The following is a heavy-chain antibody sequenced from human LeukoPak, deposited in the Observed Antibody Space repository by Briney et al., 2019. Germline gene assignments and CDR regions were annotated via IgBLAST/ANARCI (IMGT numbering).Heavy chain of an antibody. CDR3: ATYDSSGYYRYSFDH. V-gene: IGHV4-59*11. D-gene: IGHD3-22*01. J-gene: IGHJ4*02. CDR2: IHNSGST. Sequence: PSETLSLTCTVSGDSMSTHYWNWIRQPPGKGLEWIGYIHNSGSTNYNPSLKSRVTISVDTSKNQFSLKLNSVTAADTAVYYCATYDSSGYYRYSFDHWGQGTLVTVSS. CDR1: GDSMSTHY.